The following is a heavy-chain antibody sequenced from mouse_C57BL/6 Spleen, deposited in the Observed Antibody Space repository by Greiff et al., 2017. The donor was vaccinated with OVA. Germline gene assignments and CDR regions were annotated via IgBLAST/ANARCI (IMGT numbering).Heavy chain of an antibody. CDR1: GYAFSSSW. CDR2: IYPGDGDT. CDR3: ANYGSYYFDY. Sequence: QVQLQQSGPELVKPGASVKISCKASGYAFSSSWMNWVKQRPGKGLEWIGRIYPGDGDTNYNGKFKGKATLTADKSSSTAYMLLSSLTSEDSAVYFCANYGSYYFDYWGQGTTLTVSS. D-gene: IGHD1-1*01. V-gene: IGHV1-82*01. J-gene: IGHJ2*01.